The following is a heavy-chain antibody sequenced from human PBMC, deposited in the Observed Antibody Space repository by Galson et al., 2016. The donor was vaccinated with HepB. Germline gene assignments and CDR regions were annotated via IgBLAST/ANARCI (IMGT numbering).Heavy chain of an antibody. Sequence: SLRLSCAASGFTFSSYWMSWVRQAPGKWLEWVANIKQDGSEKYYVDSVKGRFTISRDNAKNSLYLQMNHLRAEDTAVYYCARGVFRYFDWLPYLDYWGQGTLVTVSS. V-gene: IGHV3-7*01. J-gene: IGHJ4*02. CDR2: IKQDGSEK. CDR1: GFTFSSYW. D-gene: IGHD3-9*01. CDR3: ARGVFRYFDWLPYLDY.